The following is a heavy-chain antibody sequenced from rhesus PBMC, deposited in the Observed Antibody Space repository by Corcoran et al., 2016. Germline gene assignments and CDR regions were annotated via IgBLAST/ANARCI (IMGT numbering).Heavy chain of an antibody. CDR2: IYGSSGST. D-gene: IGHD5-42*01. CDR1: GGSISSGYD. J-gene: IGHJ4*01. CDR3: ARGISYYFDY. V-gene: IGHV4-76*01. Sequence: QVQLQESGPGVVKPSETLSLTCAVSGGSISSGYDWSWIRQLPGKGLEWIGYIYGSSGSTNYNPSLKNRVTISKDASKNQFSLKLSSVTAADTAVYYCARGISYYFDYWGQGVLVTISS.